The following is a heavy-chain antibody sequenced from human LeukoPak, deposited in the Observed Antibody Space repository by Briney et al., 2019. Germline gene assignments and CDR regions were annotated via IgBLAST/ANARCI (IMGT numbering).Heavy chain of an antibody. CDR1: GGTFSRYA. D-gene: IGHD3-9*01. CDR2: IIPIFGTA. CDR3: ARDRTIDDILTLDY. Sequence: SVKVSCKASGGTFSRYAISWVRQAPGQGLEWRGGIIPIFGTANYAQKFQGRVTITADKSTSTAYKELSSRRSEDTAVYYCARDRTIDDILTLDYWGQGTLVTVSS. V-gene: IGHV1-69*06. J-gene: IGHJ4*02.